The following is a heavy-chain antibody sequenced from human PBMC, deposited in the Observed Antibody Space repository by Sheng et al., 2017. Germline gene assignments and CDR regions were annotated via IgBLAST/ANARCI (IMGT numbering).Heavy chain of an antibody. D-gene: IGHD6-13*01. CDR2: ISYDGSNK. J-gene: IGHJ6*02. V-gene: IGHV3-30*04. CDR3: AREKVEQQLVFYYYYGMDV. Sequence: QVQLVESGGGVVQPGRSLRLSCAASGFTFSSYAMHWVRQAPGKGLEWVAVISYDGSNKYYADSVKGRFTISRDNSKNTLYLQMNSLRAEDTAVYYCAREKVEQQLVFYYYYGMDVWGQGTTVTVSS. CDR1: GFTFSSYA.